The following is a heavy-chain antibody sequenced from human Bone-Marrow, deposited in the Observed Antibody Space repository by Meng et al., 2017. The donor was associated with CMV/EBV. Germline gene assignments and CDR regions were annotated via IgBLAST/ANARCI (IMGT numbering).Heavy chain of an antibody. CDR3: ARGPPSITIFGVVIIPNWLDP. Sequence: GESLKISCAASGFTFSSYSMNWVRQAPGKGLEWVSSISSSSSYIYYADSVKGRFTISRDNAKNSLYLQMNSLRAEDTAVYYCARGPPSITIFGVVIIPNWLDPWGQGTLVTVSS. CDR1: GFTFSSYS. D-gene: IGHD3-3*01. J-gene: IGHJ5*02. CDR2: ISSSSSYI. V-gene: IGHV3-21*01.